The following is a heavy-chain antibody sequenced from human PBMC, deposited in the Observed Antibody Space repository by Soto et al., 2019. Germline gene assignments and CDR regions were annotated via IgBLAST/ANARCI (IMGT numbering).Heavy chain of an antibody. CDR3: TTPVVVTADDAFDI. D-gene: IGHD2-21*02. J-gene: IGHJ3*02. Sequence: EVQLVESGGGLVKPGGSLRLSCAASGFTFSNAWMSWVRQAPGKGLEWVGRIKSKTDGGTTDYAAPVKGRFTISRDDSKNTLYLQMNSRKTEDTAVYYCTTPVVVTADDAFDIWGQGTMVTVSS. CDR1: GFTFSNAW. V-gene: IGHV3-15*01. CDR2: IKSKTDGGTT.